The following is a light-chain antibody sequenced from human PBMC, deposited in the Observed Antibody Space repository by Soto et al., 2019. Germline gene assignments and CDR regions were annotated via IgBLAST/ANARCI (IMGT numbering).Light chain of an antibody. CDR2: DVS. J-gene: IGKJ1*01. CDR1: QNISTS. Sequence: DIQLTQLPANLSASVGDSVTMTFRASQNISTSLAWYQHKPGKAPTLLMLDVSNLESGVPSRFSGSGSGKEFTLTISSLHSDDFATYYCQQYDYSRTFGQGTKVDIK. CDR3: QQYDYSRT. V-gene: IGKV1-5*01.